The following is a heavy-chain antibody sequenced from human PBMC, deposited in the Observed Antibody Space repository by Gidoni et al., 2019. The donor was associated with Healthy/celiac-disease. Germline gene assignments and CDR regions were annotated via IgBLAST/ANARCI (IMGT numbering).Heavy chain of an antibody. CDR3: ARDGIAAAGHGGWFDP. Sequence: QVQLVQSGAEVKKPGASVKVSCKASGYTFTSYYMHGVRQAPGQGLGWMGIINPSGGSTSYAQKFQGRVTMTRDTSTSTVYMELSSLRSEDTAVYYCARDGIAAAGHGGWFDPWGQGTLVTVSS. D-gene: IGHD6-13*01. CDR2: INPSGGST. V-gene: IGHV1-46*03. CDR1: GYTFTSYY. J-gene: IGHJ5*02.